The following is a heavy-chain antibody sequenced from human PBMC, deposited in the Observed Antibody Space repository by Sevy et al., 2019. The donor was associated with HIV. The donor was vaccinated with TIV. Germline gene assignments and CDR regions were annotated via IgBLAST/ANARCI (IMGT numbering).Heavy chain of an antibody. V-gene: IGHV3-48*03. J-gene: IGHJ4*02. CDR3: ARDLPPSATTVAHFDY. CDR2: ISHSGGAI. CDR1: GFIFSRYE. Sequence: GGSLILSCAASGFIFSRYEMNWVRQAPGKGLEWVSYISHSGGAINYADSVKGRFTVSRDNAKNSLYLQMDSLRADDTAVYYCARDLPPSATTVAHFDYWGQGTLVTVSS. D-gene: IGHD4-17*01.